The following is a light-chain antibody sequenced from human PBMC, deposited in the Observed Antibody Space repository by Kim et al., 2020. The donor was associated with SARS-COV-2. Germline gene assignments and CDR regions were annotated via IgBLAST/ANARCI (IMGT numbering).Light chain of an antibody. V-gene: IGKV4-1*01. Sequence: STSQCTSGEKVLFALKNQKRFAWCQLKQGQPPKINIKGGASRESGVADRFTGRGTGTDFTLTIDSLQAEDVAVYFCQKYYRLPLTFGGGTKVDIK. CDR2: GGA. CDR3: QKYYRLPLT. J-gene: IGKJ4*02. CDR1: EKVLFALKNQKR.